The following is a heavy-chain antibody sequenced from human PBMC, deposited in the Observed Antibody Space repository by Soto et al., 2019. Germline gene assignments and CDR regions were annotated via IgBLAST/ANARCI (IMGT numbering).Heavy chain of an antibody. CDR1: GFTFSSYG. D-gene: IGHD2-2*01. CDR3: ARGVGDIVLVPAAHEHNWFDP. Sequence: QVQLVESGGGVVQPGRSLRLSCAASGFTFSSYGMHWVRQAPGKGLEWVAVIWYDGSNKYYADSVKGRLTISRDNSKNTLYLQMNSLRAEDTAVYYCARGVGDIVLVPAAHEHNWFDPWGQGTLVTVSS. CDR2: IWYDGSNK. V-gene: IGHV3-33*01. J-gene: IGHJ5*02.